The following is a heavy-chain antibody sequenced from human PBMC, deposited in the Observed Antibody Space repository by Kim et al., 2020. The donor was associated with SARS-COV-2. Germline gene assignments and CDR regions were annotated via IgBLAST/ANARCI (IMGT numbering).Heavy chain of an antibody. Sequence: SETLSLTCTVSGGSVSSGSYYWSWIRQPPGKGLEWIGHIYYSGSTNYNASLKSRVTISVDTSKNQFSLKLSSVTAADTAVYYCARVTMVRGVIITPHFDYWGQGTLVTVSS. CDR1: GGSVSSGSYY. CDR2: IYYSGST. V-gene: IGHV4-61*01. D-gene: IGHD3-10*01. CDR3: ARVTMVRGVIITPHFDY. J-gene: IGHJ4*02.